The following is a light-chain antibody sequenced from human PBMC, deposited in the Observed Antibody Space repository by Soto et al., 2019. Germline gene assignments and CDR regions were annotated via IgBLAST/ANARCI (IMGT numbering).Light chain of an antibody. V-gene: IGLV6-57*04. CDR3: QSYDSTNQGVV. J-gene: IGLJ2*01. CDR1: SGSIASNY. Sequence: NFMLTQPHSVSESPGKTVIISCTRSSGSIASNYVQWYQQRPGSAPTTVIYEDNQRPSGVPDRFSGSIDSSSNSASLTISGLKTEDEADYYCQSYDSTNQGVVFGGGTKLTGL. CDR2: EDN.